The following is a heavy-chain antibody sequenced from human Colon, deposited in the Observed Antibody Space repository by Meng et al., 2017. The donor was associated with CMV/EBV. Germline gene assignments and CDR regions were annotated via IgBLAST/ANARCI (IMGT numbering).Heavy chain of an antibody. CDR2: ISYDGDNK. V-gene: IGHV3-30*04. Sequence: GGSLKISCAASGFSFSGYAMHWVRQPPGKGLEWVALISYDGDNKFYTDSVKGRFTISRDNSKNTLSLQMNILRAEDTAVYYCVREKVGPGDGMDVWGQGTTVTVSS. CDR3: VREKVGPGDGMDV. CDR1: GFSFSGYA. J-gene: IGHJ6*02.